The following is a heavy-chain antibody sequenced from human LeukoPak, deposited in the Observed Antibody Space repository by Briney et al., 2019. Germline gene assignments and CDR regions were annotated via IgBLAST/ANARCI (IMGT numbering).Heavy chain of an antibody. Sequence: GESLKISCKGSGYSFTSYWIGWVRQMPGKGLEWMGIIYPGDSDTRYSPSFQGQVTISADKSISTAYLQWSSLKASDTAMYYCARSVIAAAGNYYMDVWGKGTTVTVSS. J-gene: IGHJ6*03. V-gene: IGHV5-51*01. CDR2: IYPGDSDT. CDR1: GYSFTSYW. CDR3: ARSVIAAAGNYYMDV. D-gene: IGHD6-13*01.